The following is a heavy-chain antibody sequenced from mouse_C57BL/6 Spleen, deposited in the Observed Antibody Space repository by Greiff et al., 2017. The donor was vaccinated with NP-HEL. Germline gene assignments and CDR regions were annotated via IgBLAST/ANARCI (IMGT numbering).Heavy chain of an antibody. D-gene: IGHD1-1*01. CDR3: ARQGSTFDY. Sequence: QVQLQQSGAELVMPGASVKLSCKASGYTFTSYWMHWVKQRPGQGLEWIGEIDPSDSYTNYNQKFKGKSTLTVDKSSSPAYMQLSSLTSEDSAVYYCARQGSTFDYWGQGTTLTVSS. CDR1: GYTFTSYW. J-gene: IGHJ2*01. V-gene: IGHV1-69*01. CDR2: IDPSDSYT.